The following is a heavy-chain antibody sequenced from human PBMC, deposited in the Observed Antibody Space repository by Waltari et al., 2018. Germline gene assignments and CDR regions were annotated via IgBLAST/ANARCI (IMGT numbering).Heavy chain of an antibody. D-gene: IGHD7-27*01. CDR3: AKDTGAGGLTGAPLAY. CDR2: ISWNSGGL. Sequence: EVQLVESGGGLVQPGRSLRLSCAASGFTFDDYAMHWVRQAPGKGLEWVSGISWNSGGLGNAASVKGRFTISRDNAKTSLYLQRTSLRAGDTAFYNGAKDTGAGGLTGAPLAYWAQGTLVPVSS. J-gene: IGHJ4*02. V-gene: IGHV3-9*01. CDR1: GFTFDDYA.